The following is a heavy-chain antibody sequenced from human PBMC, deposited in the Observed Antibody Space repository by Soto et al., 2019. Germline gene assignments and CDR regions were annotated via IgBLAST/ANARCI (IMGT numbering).Heavy chain of an antibody. J-gene: IGHJ6*02. CDR2: ISATTDTT. V-gene: IGHV3-23*01. D-gene: IGHD6-19*01. Sequence: EVQLLESGGGLVQPGGSLTLSCAASGFTSSTYTINWVRQAPGKGLEPVSGISATTDTTYYADSVRGRFTISRDISDHTVFLQTNRLRAEDTARYYCLQIPVAGGGNMVYYSSEMDVLGQGTTVTVSS. CDR1: GFTSSTYT. CDR3: LQIPVAGGGNMVYYSSEMDV.